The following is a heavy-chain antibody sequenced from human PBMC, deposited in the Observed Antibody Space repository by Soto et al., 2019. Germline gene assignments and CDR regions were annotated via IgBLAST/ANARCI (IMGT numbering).Heavy chain of an antibody. J-gene: IGHJ4*02. Sequence: EAQLLESGGGLVQPGGSLRLSCAASGFTFSSYAMSWVRQAPGKGLEWVSAISGSGGSTYYADSVKGRFTISRDNSKNTLYLQMNSLRAEDTAVYYCAKDANPYYDFWSGYYYFDYWGQGTLVTVSS. CDR1: GFTFSSYA. V-gene: IGHV3-23*01. CDR2: ISGSGGST. D-gene: IGHD3-3*01. CDR3: AKDANPYYDFWSGYYYFDY.